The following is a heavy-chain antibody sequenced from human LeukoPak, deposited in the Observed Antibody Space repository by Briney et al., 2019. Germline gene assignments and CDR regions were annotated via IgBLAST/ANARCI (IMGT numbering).Heavy chain of an antibody. CDR3: ARKVGDYEAYYYGMDV. CDR1: GFIFSSYS. CDR2: ISSSSSYI. V-gene: IGHV3-21*01. D-gene: IGHD4-17*01. Sequence: PGGSLRLSCAASGFIFSSYSMNWVRQAPGKGLEWVSSISSSSSYIYYADSVKGRFTISRDNAKNSLYLQMNSLRAEDTAVYYCARKVGDYEAYYYGMDVWGQGTTVTVSS. J-gene: IGHJ6*02.